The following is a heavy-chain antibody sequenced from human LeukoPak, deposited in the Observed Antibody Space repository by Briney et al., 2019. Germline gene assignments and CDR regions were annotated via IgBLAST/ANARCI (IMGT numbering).Heavy chain of an antibody. V-gene: IGHV4-59*11. CDR1: GASMNGHY. Sequence: SETLSLTCSVSGASMNGHYWTWIRLSPGKGLEWNGYISDSGSTSYNPSLRSRVIMALEASKTEFSLRLNSVTVADTAVYYCARVFRGAVTSNWFDPWGQGTLVTVSS. D-gene: IGHD3-3*01. CDR3: ARVFRGAVTSNWFDP. J-gene: IGHJ5*02. CDR2: ISDSGST.